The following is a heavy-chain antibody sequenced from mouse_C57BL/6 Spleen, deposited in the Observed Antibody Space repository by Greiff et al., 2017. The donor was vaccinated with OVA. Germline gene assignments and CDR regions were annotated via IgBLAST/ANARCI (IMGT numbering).Heavy chain of an antibody. V-gene: IGHV1-18*01. CDR1: GYTFTDYN. D-gene: IGHD2-3*01. Sequence: EVKLVESGPELVKPGASVKIPCKASGYTFTDYNMDWVKQSHGKSLEWIGDINPNNGGTIYNQKFKGKATLTVDKSSSTAYMELRSLTSEDTAVYYCARGHGYYKGEYAMDYWGQGTSVTVSS. CDR3: ARGHGYYKGEYAMDY. CDR2: INPNNGGT. J-gene: IGHJ4*01.